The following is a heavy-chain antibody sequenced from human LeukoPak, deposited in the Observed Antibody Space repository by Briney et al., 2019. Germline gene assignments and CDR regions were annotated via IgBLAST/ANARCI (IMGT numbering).Heavy chain of an antibody. CDR3: ASISEVWSGYYTVHFDY. J-gene: IGHJ4*02. Sequence: ASVKVSCKASGYTFTDYYIHWVRQAPGQGLEWIGRINPNSGDTNYAQKFQGRVTMTRDTSISTAYMELSRLRSDDTAVYYCASISEVWSGYYTVHFDYWGQGTLVTVSS. V-gene: IGHV1-2*02. CDR2: INPNSGDT. D-gene: IGHD3-3*01. CDR1: GYTFTDYY.